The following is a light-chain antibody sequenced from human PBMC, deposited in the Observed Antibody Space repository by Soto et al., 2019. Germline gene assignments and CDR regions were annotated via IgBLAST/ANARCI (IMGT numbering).Light chain of an antibody. CDR3: QQTNRYPIT. CDR1: HDISSA. CDR2: AAS. Sequence: DIQMTQSPSTLSGSVGYRFTITCRASHDISSALSWYQQKPGNAPKVLIHAASSLQSGVPSRFSGSGSGTEFTLTINNLQPEDFATYYCQQTNRYPITFGQGTRREIK. V-gene: IGKV1-9*01. J-gene: IGKJ5*01.